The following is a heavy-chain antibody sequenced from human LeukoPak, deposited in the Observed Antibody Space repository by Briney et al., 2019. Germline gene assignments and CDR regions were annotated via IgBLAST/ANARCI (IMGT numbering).Heavy chain of an antibody. D-gene: IGHD2-2*02. Sequence: GGSLRLSCAASGFTVSSNYMSWVRQAPGKGLERVSVIYSGGSTYYADSVKGRFTISRDNSKNTLYLQVNSLRAEDTAVYYCARDPDCDSTSCYIGPYNWFDPWGQGTLVTVSS. V-gene: IGHV3-53*01. CDR1: GFTVSSNY. CDR2: IYSGGST. CDR3: ARDPDCDSTSCYIGPYNWFDP. J-gene: IGHJ5*02.